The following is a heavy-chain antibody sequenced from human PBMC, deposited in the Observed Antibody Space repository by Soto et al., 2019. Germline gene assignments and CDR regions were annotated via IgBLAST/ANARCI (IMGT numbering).Heavy chain of an antibody. CDR1: GFTFSSYA. CDR2: ISGSGGST. J-gene: IGHJ4*02. Sequence: GGSLRLSCAASGFTFSSYAMSWVRQAPGKGLEWVSAISGSGGSTYYADSVKGRFTISRDNSKNTLYLQMNSLRAEDTAVYYCAKDPYGDYMVGYFDYWGQGTLVTVSS. V-gene: IGHV3-23*01. D-gene: IGHD4-17*01. CDR3: AKDPYGDYMVGYFDY.